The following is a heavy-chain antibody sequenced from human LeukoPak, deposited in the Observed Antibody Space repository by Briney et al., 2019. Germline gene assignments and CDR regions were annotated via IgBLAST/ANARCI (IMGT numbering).Heavy chain of an antibody. V-gene: IGHV4-59*12. D-gene: IGHD3/OR15-3a*01. Sequence: KSSETLSLTCTISGGSISSYLWSWIRQSPGKGLEWIGCIYSGSTNYNPSLKSRVTISVDTSQNQFSLKLSSVTAADTAVYYCARWDWNYNYYYSMDVWGQGTTVTVSS. CDR2: IYSGST. CDR3: ARWDWNYNYYYSMDV. CDR1: GGSISSYL. J-gene: IGHJ6*02.